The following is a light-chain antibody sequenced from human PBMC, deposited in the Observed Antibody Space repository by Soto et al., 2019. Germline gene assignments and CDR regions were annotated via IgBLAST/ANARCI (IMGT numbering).Light chain of an antibody. CDR3: QQYGPSVGVT. Sequence: DIVLTQSPGTLSLSPGEGATLSCRASQNVASTFLAWYQQKPGQAPRLLIYAASSRAAGVPDRFSGSGSGTDFTLTIGRLEPEDFAVYYCQQYGPSVGVTFGQGTKVEIK. V-gene: IGKV3-20*01. CDR1: QNVASTF. J-gene: IGKJ2*01. CDR2: AAS.